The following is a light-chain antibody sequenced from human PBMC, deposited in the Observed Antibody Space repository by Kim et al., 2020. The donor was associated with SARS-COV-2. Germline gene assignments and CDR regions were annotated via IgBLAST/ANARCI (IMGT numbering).Light chain of an antibody. CDR2: HAS. Sequence: SPLSATVGDRVSITGRASQSISGWLAWYQQKPGKAPKLLISHASALEGGVPSRFSGSGSGTEYTLTINNLQPDDFATYYCQHLGTFGLGTKVDIK. CDR1: QSISGW. V-gene: IGKV1-5*01. J-gene: IGKJ1*01. CDR3: QHLGT.